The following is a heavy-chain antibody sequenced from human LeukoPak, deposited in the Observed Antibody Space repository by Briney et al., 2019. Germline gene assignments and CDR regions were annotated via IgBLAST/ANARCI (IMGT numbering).Heavy chain of an antibody. V-gene: IGHV1-2*02. J-gene: IGHJ4*02. CDR3: ASGKYCSGGTCYPGSADY. CDR1: GYTFTGYY. Sequence: ASVKVSCKASGYTFTGYYMHWVRQAPGQGLEWMGWINPSSGGSNFAQQFQGRVTMNTDTSISTAYMELSRLTSDDTAVYYCASGKYCSGGTCYPGSADYWGQGTLVTVSS. D-gene: IGHD2-15*01. CDR2: INPSSGGS.